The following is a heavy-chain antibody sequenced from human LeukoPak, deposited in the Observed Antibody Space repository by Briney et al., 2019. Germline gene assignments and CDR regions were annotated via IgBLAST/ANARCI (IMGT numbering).Heavy chain of an antibody. CDR2: IRSETNSYAT. CDR3: TRSRADYGSYYYYMDV. Sequence: PGGSLRLSCAASGFTFSGSAMHWVRQPSGKGLEWVGRIRSETNSYATAYAASVKGRFTISRDDSKNMAYLQMNSLKTEDTAVYYCTRSRADYGSYYYYMDVWGKGTTVTVSS. CDR1: GFTFSGSA. J-gene: IGHJ6*03. V-gene: IGHV3-73*01. D-gene: IGHD4-17*01.